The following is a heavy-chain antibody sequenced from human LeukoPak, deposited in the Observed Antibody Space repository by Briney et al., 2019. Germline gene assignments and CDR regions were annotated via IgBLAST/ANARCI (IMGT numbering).Heavy chain of an antibody. J-gene: IGHJ3*02. V-gene: IGHV3-23*01. Sequence: GGSLRLSCAASGFTFNTYAMSWVRQAPGKGLEWVSAISDSGGSAYYADSVKGRFTISRDNSKNSLYLQMNSLRAEDTAVYYCAREEGAFDIWGQGTMVTVSS. CDR2: ISDSGGSA. CDR3: AREEGAFDI. CDR1: GFTFNTYA.